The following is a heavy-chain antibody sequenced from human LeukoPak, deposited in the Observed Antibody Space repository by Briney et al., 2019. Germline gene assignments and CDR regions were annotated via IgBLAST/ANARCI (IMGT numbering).Heavy chain of an antibody. J-gene: IGHJ6*03. V-gene: IGHV4-38-2*02. D-gene: IGHD1-26*01. CDR1: GYSISSGYY. Sequence: SETLSLTCTVSGYSISSGYYWGWIRQPPGKGLEWIGSIYHSGSTYYNPSLKSRVTISVDTSKNQFSLKLSSVTAADTAVYYCARVRYGPREVVGYYMDVWGKGTTVTVSS. CDR3: ARVRYGPREVVGYYMDV. CDR2: IYHSGST.